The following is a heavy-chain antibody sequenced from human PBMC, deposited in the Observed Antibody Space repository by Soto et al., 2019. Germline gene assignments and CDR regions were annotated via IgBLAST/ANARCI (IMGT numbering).Heavy chain of an antibody. CDR3: TRQDCSGGSCFDY. D-gene: IGHD2-15*01. V-gene: IGHV3-73*01. CDR2: IRSKANSYAT. CDR1: GFTFCGSA. J-gene: IGHJ4*02. Sequence: PGGSLRLSCAASGFTFCGSAMHWVRQASGKGLEWVGRIRSKANSYATAYAASVKGRFTISRDDSKNTAYLQMNSLKTEDTAVYYCTRQDCSGGSCFDYWGQGTLVTVSS.